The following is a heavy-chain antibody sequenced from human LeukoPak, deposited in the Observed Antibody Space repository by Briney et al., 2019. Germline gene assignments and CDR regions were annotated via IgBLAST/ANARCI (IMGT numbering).Heavy chain of an antibody. Sequence: GRSLRLSCAASGFTFSSYGMHWVRQAPGKGLEWVAVIWYDGSNKYYADSVKGRFTISRDNSKNTLYLQMNSLRAEDTAVYYCARTRYSYGPFNYFDYWGQGTLVTVSS. J-gene: IGHJ4*02. CDR3: ARTRYSYGPFNYFDY. D-gene: IGHD5-18*01. CDR1: GFTFSSYG. CDR2: IWYDGSNK. V-gene: IGHV3-33*01.